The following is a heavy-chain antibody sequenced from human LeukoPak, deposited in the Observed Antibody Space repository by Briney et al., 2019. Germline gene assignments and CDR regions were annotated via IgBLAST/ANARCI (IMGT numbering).Heavy chain of an antibody. Sequence: GGSLRLSCAASGFTFSSYAMSWVRQAPGRGLEWVSAISGNGGSTYYADSVKGRFTISRDNSKNTLYLQMNSLRAEDTAVYYCAKRFCSATRCFHFDYWGQGTLVTVSS. CDR2: ISGNGGST. V-gene: IGHV3-23*01. CDR3: AKRFCSATRCFHFDY. J-gene: IGHJ4*02. CDR1: GFTFSSYA. D-gene: IGHD2-2*01.